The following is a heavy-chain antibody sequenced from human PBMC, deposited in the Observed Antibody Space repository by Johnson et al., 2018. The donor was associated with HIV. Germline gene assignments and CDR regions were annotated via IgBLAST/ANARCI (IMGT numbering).Heavy chain of an antibody. CDR1: GFTFRSYA. CDR3: ARACRDGYTCDVYDI. J-gene: IGHJ3*02. Sequence: QVQLVESGGGVVQPGRSLRISCAASGFTFRSYAMHWVRQAPGKGLEWVAVINSGGDTYYADSVKGRCTISRDNSKNTLYLQMNSLRAEDTAVYYCARACRDGYTCDVYDIWGQGTMVTVSS. V-gene: IGHV3-30*04. CDR2: INSGGDT. D-gene: IGHD5-24*01.